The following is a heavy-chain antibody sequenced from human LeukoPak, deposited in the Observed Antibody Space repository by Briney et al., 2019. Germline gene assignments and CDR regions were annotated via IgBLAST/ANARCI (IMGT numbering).Heavy chain of an antibody. D-gene: IGHD6-13*01. V-gene: IGHV3-30*04. Sequence: GGSLRLSCAASGFTFSSYAMRWVRQAPGKGLEWVAVISYDGSNKYYADSVKGRFTISRDNSKNTLYMQMNSLRAEDTAVYCRARDRSSSWYFEYWGQGTLVPVSS. CDR1: GFTFSSYA. CDR2: ISYDGSNK. J-gene: IGHJ4*02. CDR3: ARDRSSSWYFEY.